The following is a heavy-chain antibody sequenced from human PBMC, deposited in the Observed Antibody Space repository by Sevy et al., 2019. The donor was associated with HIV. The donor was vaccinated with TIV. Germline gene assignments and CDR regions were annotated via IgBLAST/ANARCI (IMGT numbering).Heavy chain of an antibody. CDR2: INSAGT. J-gene: IGHJ5*02. Sequence: ASVKVSCKTSGSTFSDDYIHWVRQAPGERLEWMRWINSAGTNYAETFQGRVTMTRDASITTAYMELNSLRSDDTATYYCATSANLDTSWFDPWGQGVVVTVSS. CDR1: GSTFSDDY. D-gene: IGHD1-1*01. CDR3: ATSANLDTSWFDP. V-gene: IGHV1-2*02.